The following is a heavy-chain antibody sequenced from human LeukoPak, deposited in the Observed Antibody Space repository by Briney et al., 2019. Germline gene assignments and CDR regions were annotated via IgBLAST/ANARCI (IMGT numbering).Heavy chain of an antibody. CDR2: INHSGNT. Sequence: SETLSLTCTVSGGSISSYYWSWIRQPPGKGLEWIGEINHSGNTNYNPSLKSRVTMSVDTSNNQFSLKLSSVTAADTAVYFCARMPKPRTYYYDSSGYNPHFDYWGQGTLVTVSS. CDR1: GGSISSYY. D-gene: IGHD3-22*01. CDR3: ARMPKPRTYYYDSSGYNPHFDY. J-gene: IGHJ4*02. V-gene: IGHV4-34*01.